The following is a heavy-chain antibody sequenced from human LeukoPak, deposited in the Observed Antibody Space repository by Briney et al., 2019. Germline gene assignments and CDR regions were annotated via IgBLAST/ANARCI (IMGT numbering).Heavy chain of an antibody. J-gene: IGHJ2*01. D-gene: IGHD3-9*01. Sequence: SETLSLTCTVSGGSISSSSYYWGWIRQPPGKGLEWIGSIYYSGSTYYNPSLKSRVTISVDTSKNQFSLKLSSVTAADTAVYCCARDYDILTGLDWYFDLWGRGTLVTVSS. CDR3: ARDYDILTGLDWYFDL. CDR1: GGSISSSSYY. CDR2: IYYSGST. V-gene: IGHV4-39*01.